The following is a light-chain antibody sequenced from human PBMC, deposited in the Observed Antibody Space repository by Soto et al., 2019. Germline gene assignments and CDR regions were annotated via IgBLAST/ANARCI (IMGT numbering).Light chain of an antibody. CDR2: YDS. J-gene: IGLJ2*01. CDR1: NVGSRS. CDR3: QVLEATGDQVV. V-gene: IGLV3-21*01. Sequence: SYELTQPPSVSVAPGETARISCGGNNVGSRSVHWYQQKPGQAPFLVIYYDSDRPSGIPERFSGSNSGNTATRIISSVEAGDEADYDCQVLEATGDQVVFGRGTKLTVL.